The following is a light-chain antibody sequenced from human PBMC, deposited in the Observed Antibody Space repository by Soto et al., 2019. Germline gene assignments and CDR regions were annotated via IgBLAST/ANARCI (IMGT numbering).Light chain of an antibody. Sequence: EIVMTQSPPSLTVTPGEPASISCRSSQRLLHSNGNNFLDWYLQKPGQSPQLLIYLGFNRASGVPDRVSGSGAGTDFILKINRVEAEDVGVYYCMQTLQTPFTFGPGTKVDLK. CDR2: LGF. CDR1: QRLLHSNGNNF. CDR3: MQTLQTPFT. V-gene: IGKV2-28*01. J-gene: IGKJ3*01.